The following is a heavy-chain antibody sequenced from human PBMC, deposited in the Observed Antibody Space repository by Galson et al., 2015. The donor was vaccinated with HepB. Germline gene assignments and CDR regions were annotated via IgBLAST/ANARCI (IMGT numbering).Heavy chain of an antibody. V-gene: IGHV3-23*01. Sequence: SLRLSCAASGFNFRRYAMSWVRQAPGRGLEWVSGISGSGFFTNYAASVTGRFTISRDNSKNKMYLQMNSLGAEDTAVYYCARPKDVGSGRSRVEWYLDLWGRGTLVTVSS. CDR2: ISGSGFFT. CDR1: GFNFRRYA. D-gene: IGHD6-19*01. J-gene: IGHJ2*01. CDR3: ARPKDVGSGRSRVEWYLDL.